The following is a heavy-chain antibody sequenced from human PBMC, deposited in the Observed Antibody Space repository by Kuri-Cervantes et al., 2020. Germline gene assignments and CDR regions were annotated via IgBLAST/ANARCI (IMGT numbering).Heavy chain of an antibody. D-gene: IGHD7-27*01. Sequence: SETLSLTCTVSGGSISSSSYYWSWIRQPAGKGLEWIGRIYTSGSTNYNPSLKSRVTMSVDTSKNQFSLKLSSVTAADTAVYYCARGRLGTYYYYYGMDVWGQGTTVTVSS. V-gene: IGHV4-61*02. CDR3: ARGRLGTYYYYYGMDV. CDR2: IYTSGST. CDR1: GGSISSSSYY. J-gene: IGHJ6*02.